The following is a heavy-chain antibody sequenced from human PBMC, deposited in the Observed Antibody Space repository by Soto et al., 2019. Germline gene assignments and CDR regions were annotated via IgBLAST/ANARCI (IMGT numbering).Heavy chain of an antibody. CDR1: GFTFSSYA. Sequence: GGSLRLSCAASGFTFSSYAMSWVRQAPGKGLEWVSAISGSGGSTYYADSVKGRFTISRDNSKNTLYLQMNSLRAEDTAVYYCAKDQSSSSGWYDAFDIWGQGTMVTVSS. CDR2: ISGSGGST. CDR3: AKDQSSSSGWYDAFDI. V-gene: IGHV3-23*01. J-gene: IGHJ3*02. D-gene: IGHD6-19*01.